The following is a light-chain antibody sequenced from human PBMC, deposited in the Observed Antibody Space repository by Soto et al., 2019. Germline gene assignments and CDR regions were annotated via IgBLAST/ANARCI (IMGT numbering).Light chain of an antibody. CDR3: QQRRHLLT. CDR1: QIVIIY. V-gene: IGKV3-11*01. Sequence: IVWTQSPSTLSLSLVERATLSFMSIQIVIIYLSFYQQKPGQAPRLLIYDSSNRATCIPSRFSGSGSGTAFTLTISNLEPDDVSVYNWQQRRHLLTFGGGTKVDIK. CDR2: DSS. J-gene: IGKJ4*01.